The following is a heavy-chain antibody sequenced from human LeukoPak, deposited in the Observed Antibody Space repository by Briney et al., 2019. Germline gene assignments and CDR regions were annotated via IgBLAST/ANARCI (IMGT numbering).Heavy chain of an antibody. CDR2: MKPNSGNT. J-gene: IGHJ3*02. Sequence: ASVKVSCKASGYTFTSYDINWVRQATGQGLEWRGWMKPNSGNTGYAQKFQGRVTMTRNTSISTAYMELSSLRSEDTAVYYCATSRSLTADAFDIWGQGTMVTVSS. CDR3: ATSRSLTADAFDI. CDR1: GYTFTSYD. V-gene: IGHV1-8*01.